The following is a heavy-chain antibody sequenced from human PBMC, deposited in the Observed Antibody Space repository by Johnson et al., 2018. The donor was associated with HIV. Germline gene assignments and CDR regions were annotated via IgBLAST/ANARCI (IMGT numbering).Heavy chain of an antibody. J-gene: IGHJ3*01. D-gene: IGHD5-24*01. CDR3: ARGRWLQLDAFDL. V-gene: IGHV3-30*14. CDR1: GFTFSSYA. CDR2: ISYDGSNK. Sequence: QVQLVESGGGVVQPGRSLRLSCAVSGFTFSSYAMHWVRQAPGKGLEWVAAISYDGSNKYYADSVKGRFTISRDNSKNTLYLQMNSLRAEDTAVYYCARGRWLQLDAFDLWGQGTMVSVPS.